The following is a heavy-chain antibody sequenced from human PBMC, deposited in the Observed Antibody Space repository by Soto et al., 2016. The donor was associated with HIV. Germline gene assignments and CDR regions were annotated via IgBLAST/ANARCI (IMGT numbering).Heavy chain of an antibody. CDR2: IYYSGST. V-gene: IGHV4-59*11. CDR1: GVSISKHY. Sequence: QVQLEESGPGLVKPSETLSLTCNVSGVSISKHYWSWIRQPPGKGLEWIGHIYYSGSTNYNLSLKSRVTGMSLDTSKSQVSLNVKSVTAADTAIYYCARVSGDYDLLTGHYSQYYMDVWGKGTTVTVS. CDR3: ARVSGDYDLLTGHYSQYYMDV. J-gene: IGHJ6*03. D-gene: IGHD3-9*01.